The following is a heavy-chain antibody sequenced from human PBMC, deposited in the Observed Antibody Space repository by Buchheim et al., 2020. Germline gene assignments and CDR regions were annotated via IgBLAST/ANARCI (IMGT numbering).Heavy chain of an antibody. J-gene: IGHJ4*02. V-gene: IGHV1-46*01. CDR1: GYTFTSYY. Sequence: QVQLVQSGAEVKKPGASVKVSCKASGYTFTSYYIHWVRQAPGQGLEWMGILNPSGGSTTYAQKFQGRVTLTRAPSTGTVYMDLSSLRSEDTAVYYCARDLGFDYWGQGTL. CDR2: LNPSGGST. CDR3: ARDLGFDY.